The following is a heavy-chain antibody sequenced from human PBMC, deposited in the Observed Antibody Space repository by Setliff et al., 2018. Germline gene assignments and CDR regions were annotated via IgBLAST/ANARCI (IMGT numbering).Heavy chain of an antibody. CDR3: ARDRPPYYYDSSGYYYSAGNFDY. D-gene: IGHD3-22*01. Sequence: ASVKVSCKASGYTFTGYYMHWVRQAPGQGLEWMGWINPNSGGTNYAQKFQGWVTMARDTSISTAYMELSRLRSDDTAVYYCARDRPPYYYDSSGYYYSAGNFDYWGQGTLVTVSS. J-gene: IGHJ4*02. CDR2: INPNSGGT. V-gene: IGHV1-2*04. CDR1: GYTFTGYY.